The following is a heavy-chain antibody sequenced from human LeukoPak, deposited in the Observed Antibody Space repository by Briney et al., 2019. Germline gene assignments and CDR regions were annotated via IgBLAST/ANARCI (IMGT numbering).Heavy chain of an antibody. Sequence: ASVKVSCKASGYTFNSYAISWVRQIPGKGLEWVSAISFSGDSTYYADSVKGRFTVSRDNSKNTLFLQMNSLRAEDTAVYYCAKDFWFGEPKYYFDYWGQGTLVTVSS. CDR3: AKDFWFGEPKYYFDY. J-gene: IGHJ4*02. V-gene: IGHV3-23*01. CDR1: GYTFNSYA. D-gene: IGHD3-10*01. CDR2: ISFSGDST.